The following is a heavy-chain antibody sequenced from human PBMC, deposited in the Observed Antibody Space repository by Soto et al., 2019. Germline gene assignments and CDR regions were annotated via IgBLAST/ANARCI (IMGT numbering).Heavy chain of an antibody. V-gene: IGHV3-48*01. CDR1: GFIFTNYN. Sequence: EVQLVESGGGLVQPGGSLRLSCGASGFIFTNYNMNWVRQAPGKGLEWVSYITTGSNTMYYADSVKGRFTISRENGKNSLYLQMSSLRAEDTAVYFCARDRLDSRGYSDGIDLWGQGTMVTVSS. J-gene: IGHJ3*01. D-gene: IGHD3-22*01. CDR3: ARDRLDSRGYSDGIDL. CDR2: ITTGSNTM.